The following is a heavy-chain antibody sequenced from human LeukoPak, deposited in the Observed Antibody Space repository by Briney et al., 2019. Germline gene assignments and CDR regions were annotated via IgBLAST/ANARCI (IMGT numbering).Heavy chain of an antibody. CDR2: IYSGGST. J-gene: IGHJ4*02. CDR3: AKVSRGYYDSSGYYYFDY. D-gene: IGHD3-22*01. CDR1: GFTVSSNY. Sequence: QPGGSLRLSCAASGFTVSSNYMSWVRQAPGKGLELVSLIYSGGSTYYADSVRGRFTLSRDNYKNTLYLQMNSLRAEDTAVYYCAKVSRGYYDSSGYYYFDYWGQGTLVTVSS. V-gene: IGHV3-66*01.